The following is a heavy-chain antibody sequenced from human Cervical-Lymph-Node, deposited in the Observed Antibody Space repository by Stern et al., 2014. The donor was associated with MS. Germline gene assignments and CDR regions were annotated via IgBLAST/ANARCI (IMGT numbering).Heavy chain of an antibody. J-gene: IGHJ4*02. V-gene: IGHV4-61*01. CDR1: GVSVTSSSYY. D-gene: IGHD1-20*01. CDR3: VRDGLTGSDY. Sequence: QVQLQESGQGLLKPSETLSLICSVSGVSVTSSSYYWSWVRQFPGKGLEWLAHVHFSGKTSYNPSLKSRATISVDTSKNQFSLRLDSVTAADTAVYYCVRDGLTGSDYWGQGTLVAVSS. CDR2: VHFSGKT.